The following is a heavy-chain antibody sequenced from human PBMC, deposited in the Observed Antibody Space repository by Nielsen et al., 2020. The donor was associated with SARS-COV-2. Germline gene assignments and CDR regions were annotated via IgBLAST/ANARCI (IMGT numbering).Heavy chain of an antibody. CDR1: GFTFSSYG. CDR2: ISYDGSNK. Sequence: GESLKISCAASGFTFSSYGMHWVRQAPGKGLEWVAVISYDGSNKYYADSVKGRFTISRDNSKNTLYLQMNSLRAEDTAVYYCAKERRTTSILIYYYYGMDVRGQGTTVTVSS. J-gene: IGHJ6*02. V-gene: IGHV3-30*18. D-gene: IGHD4-17*01. CDR3: AKERRTTSILIYYYYGMDV.